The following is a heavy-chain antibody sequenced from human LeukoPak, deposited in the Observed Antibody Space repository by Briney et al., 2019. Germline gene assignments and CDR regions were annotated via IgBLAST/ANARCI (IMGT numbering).Heavy chain of an antibody. J-gene: IGHJ4*02. V-gene: IGHV3-21*01. CDR2: ISSSGNYI. D-gene: IGHD3-10*01. CDR3: ARHYGPGTYYDY. CDR1: RFTFSIYI. Sequence: AGGSLRLSCAASRFTFSIYIMNWVRQAPGKGLEWVSFISSSGNYIYYADSVKGRFTISRDNAKSSLYLQMNSLRDEDTAVYYCARHYGPGTYYDYWGQGTQVTVSS.